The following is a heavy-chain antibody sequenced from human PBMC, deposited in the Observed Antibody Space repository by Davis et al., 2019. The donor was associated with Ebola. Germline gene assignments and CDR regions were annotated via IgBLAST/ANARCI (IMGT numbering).Heavy chain of an antibody. CDR1: GFTFSSYA. CDR3: AKDLYSGSYC. D-gene: IGHD1-26*01. J-gene: IGHJ4*02. CDR2: ISYDGSNK. V-gene: IGHV3-30-3*01. Sequence: GESLKISCAASGFTFSSYAMHWVRQAPGKGLEWVAVISYDGSNKYYADSVKGRFTISRDNSKNTLYLQMNSLRAEDTAVYYCAKDLYSGSYCWGQGTLVTVSS.